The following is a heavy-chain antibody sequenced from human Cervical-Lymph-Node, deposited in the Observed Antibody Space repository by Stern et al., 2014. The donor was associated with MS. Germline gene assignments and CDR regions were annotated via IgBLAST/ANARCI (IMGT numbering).Heavy chain of an antibody. V-gene: IGHV4-59*01. CDR1: SGFIGNNY. CDR2: LYYSGSN. Sequence: QVQLQESGPGLVKPSETLSLMCSVSSGFIGNNYWRCIRQPPGKGLEWIGRLYYSGSNYYNPSLKSRVTISLDTSKNQLALRLSSVTAADTAVYYCASAGPYDYIWGNFRHRAFYFDSWGQGALVTVSS. D-gene: IGHD3-16*02. J-gene: IGHJ4*02. CDR3: ASAGPYDYIWGNFRHRAFYFDS.